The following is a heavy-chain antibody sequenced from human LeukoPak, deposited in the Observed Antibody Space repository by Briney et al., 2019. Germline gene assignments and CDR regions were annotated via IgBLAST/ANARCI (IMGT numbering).Heavy chain of an antibody. CDR3: ASATNWDYFDY. D-gene: IGHD7-27*01. CDR2: INHSGST. CDR1: GGSFSGYY. Sequence: SETLSLTCAVYGGSFSGYYWSWIRQPPGKGLEWIGEINHSGSTNYNPSLKRRVTISVDTSKNQFSLKLSSVTAADTAVYYCASATNWDYFDYWGQGTLVTVSS. V-gene: IGHV4-34*01. J-gene: IGHJ4*02.